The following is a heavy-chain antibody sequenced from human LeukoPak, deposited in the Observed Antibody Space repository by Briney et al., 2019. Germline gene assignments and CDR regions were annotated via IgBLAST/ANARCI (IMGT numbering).Heavy chain of an antibody. D-gene: IGHD2-8*01. Sequence: SLRLSCAASGFTXSTSGMHWVRQAPGKGLEWVAVISYDGSNKYYADSVKGRFTFSRDNSKNTLYLQMNSLRAEDTAVYYCAKEYCSNSVCHSLDYWGQGTLVTVSS. CDR3: AKEYCSNSVCHSLDY. CDR2: ISYDGSNK. CDR1: GFTXSTSG. V-gene: IGHV3-30*18. J-gene: IGHJ4*02.